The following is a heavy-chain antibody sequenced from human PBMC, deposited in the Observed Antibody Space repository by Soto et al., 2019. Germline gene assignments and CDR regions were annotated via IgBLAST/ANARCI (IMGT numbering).Heavy chain of an antibody. D-gene: IGHD5-18*01. J-gene: IGHJ6*02. CDR1: GDSVSSNSAA. CDR2: TYYRSKWYN. CDR3: ASEYSHGYVYYYRMDV. V-gene: IGHV6-1*01. Sequence: PSQTLSLTCAISGDSVSSNSAAWNWIRQSPSRGLEWLGRTYYRSKWYNDYAVSVKSRITINPDKSKNQFSLQLNSVTPEDTAVYYCASEYSHGYVYYYRMDVWGQGTTVTVSS.